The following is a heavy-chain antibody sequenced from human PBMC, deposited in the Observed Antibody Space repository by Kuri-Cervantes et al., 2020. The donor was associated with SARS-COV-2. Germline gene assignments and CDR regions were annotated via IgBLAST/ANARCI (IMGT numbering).Heavy chain of an antibody. D-gene: IGHD2-15*01. Sequence: ASVKVSCRVSGYTLTELSMHWVRQAPGKGLEWMGGFDLEDGETIYAQKFQGRVTMTEDTSIDTAYMELRSLRSDDTAVYYCARYCSGGTCPLGSAFDIWGQGTMVTVSS. CDR3: ARYCSGGTCPLGSAFDI. J-gene: IGHJ3*02. CDR1: GYTLTELS. V-gene: IGHV1-24*01. CDR2: FDLEDGET.